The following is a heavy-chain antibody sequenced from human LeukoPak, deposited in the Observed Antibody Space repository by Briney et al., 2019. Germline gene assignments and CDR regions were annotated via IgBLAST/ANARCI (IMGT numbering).Heavy chain of an antibody. Sequence: GGSLRLSYAASGFTFSSYDMIWVRQAPGKGLEWVSAISGSGGSTYYADSVKGRFTISRDNSKNTLYLQMNSLRAEDTAVYYCAKGGAYYDFWSGYYADYWGQGTLVTVSS. J-gene: IGHJ4*02. CDR1: GFTFSSYD. CDR2: ISGSGGST. CDR3: AKGGAYYDFWSGYYADY. V-gene: IGHV3-23*01. D-gene: IGHD3-3*01.